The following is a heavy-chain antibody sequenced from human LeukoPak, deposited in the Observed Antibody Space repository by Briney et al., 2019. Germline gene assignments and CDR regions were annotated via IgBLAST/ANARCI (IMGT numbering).Heavy chain of an antibody. CDR2: IYYSGST. Sequence: SETLSLTCTVSGGSTSSYYWSWIRQPPGKGLEWIGYIYYSGSTNYNPSLKSRVTISVDTSKNRFSLKLSSVTAADTAVYYCARLTTVPTRGYYYYYMDVWGKGTTVTVSS. V-gene: IGHV4-59*01. CDR1: GGSTSSYY. D-gene: IGHD4-17*01. CDR3: ARLTTVPTRGYYYYYMDV. J-gene: IGHJ6*03.